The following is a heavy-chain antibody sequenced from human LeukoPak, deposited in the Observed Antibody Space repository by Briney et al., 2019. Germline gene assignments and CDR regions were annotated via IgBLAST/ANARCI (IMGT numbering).Heavy chain of an antibody. CDR2: IYTAGSS. CDR3: ARDSSSGWYHDY. V-gene: IGHV3-53*01. D-gene: IGHD6-19*01. Sequence: GGSLRLSCAASGFTFSSYSMNWVRQAPGKGLEWVSVIYTAGSSYYADSVKGRFTLSRDNSKNTLYLQMNSLRAEDTAVYYCARDSSSGWYHDYWGQGTLVTVSS. CDR1: GFTFSSYS. J-gene: IGHJ4*02.